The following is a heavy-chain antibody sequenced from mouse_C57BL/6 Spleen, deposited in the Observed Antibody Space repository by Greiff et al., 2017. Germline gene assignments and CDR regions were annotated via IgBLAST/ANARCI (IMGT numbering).Heavy chain of an antibody. V-gene: IGHV7-3*01. Sequence: EVKVVESGGGLVQPGGSLSLSCAASGFTFTAYYMSWVRQPPGKALEWLGFIRHKANGYTTEYSASVKGRFTISRDNSQSILYLQMNALRAEDSATYDCASPPYYYGSSYDGFAYWGQGTLVTVSA. CDR3: ASPPYYYGSSYDGFAY. D-gene: IGHD1-1*01. CDR1: GFTFTAYY. CDR2: IRHKANGYTT. J-gene: IGHJ3*01.